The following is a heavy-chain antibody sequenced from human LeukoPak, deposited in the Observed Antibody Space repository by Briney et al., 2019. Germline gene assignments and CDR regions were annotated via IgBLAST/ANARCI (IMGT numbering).Heavy chain of an antibody. D-gene: IGHD6-19*01. Sequence: GGSLRLSCAASGFTFSSYWMRWVRQAPGKGLVWVSRINSDGRSTSYADSVKGRFTISRDNAKNTLYLQMNSLRAEDTAVYYCARLLIAVAGSAQDYWGQGTLVTVSS. CDR3: ARLLIAVAGSAQDY. V-gene: IGHV3-74*01. CDR1: GFTFSSYW. CDR2: INSDGRST. J-gene: IGHJ4*02.